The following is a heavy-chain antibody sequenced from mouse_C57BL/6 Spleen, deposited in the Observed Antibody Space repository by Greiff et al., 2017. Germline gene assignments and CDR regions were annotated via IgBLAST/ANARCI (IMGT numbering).Heavy chain of an antibody. Sequence: QVHVKQPGTELVKPGASVKLSCKASGYTFTSYWMHWVKQRPGQGLEWIGNINPSNGGTNYNEKFKSKATLTVDKSSSTAYMQLSSLTSEDSAVYYCARCPSYFYYAMDYWGQGTSVTVSS. V-gene: IGHV1-53*01. CDR1: GYTFTSYW. J-gene: IGHJ4*01. CDR3: ARCPSYFYYAMDY. CDR2: INPSNGGT. D-gene: IGHD2-10*01.